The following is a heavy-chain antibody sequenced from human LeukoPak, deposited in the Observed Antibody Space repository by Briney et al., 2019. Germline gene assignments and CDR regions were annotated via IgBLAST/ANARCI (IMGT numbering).Heavy chain of an antibody. CDR2: IKQDGSEK. V-gene: IGHV3-7*03. D-gene: IGHD5/OR15-5a*01. Sequence: GGSLRLSCAASGFTFSNYWMSWVRQPPGKGLEWVANIKQDGSEKYYVDSVKGRFTISRDNAKNSLYLQMNSLRAEDTAVYYCARGYARLSDSYWGQGTLVTVSP. J-gene: IGHJ4*02. CDR1: GFTFSNYW. CDR3: ARGYARLSDSY.